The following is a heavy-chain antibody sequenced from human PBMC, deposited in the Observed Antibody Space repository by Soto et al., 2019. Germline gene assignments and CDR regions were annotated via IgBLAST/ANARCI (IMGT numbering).Heavy chain of an antibody. CDR1: GYTFTGYY. CDR2: INPNNGDT. CDR3: ARTSYSDTSDLYFLAY. V-gene: IGHV1-18*04. D-gene: IGHD3-22*01. Sequence: ASVKVSCKASGYTFTGYYMHWVRQAPGQGLEWMGWINPNNGDTNYAQNLQGRVTMTTDTSTSTAYMELRSLRSDDTAVYSCARTSYSDTSDLYFLAYWGQGTLVTVSS. J-gene: IGHJ4*02.